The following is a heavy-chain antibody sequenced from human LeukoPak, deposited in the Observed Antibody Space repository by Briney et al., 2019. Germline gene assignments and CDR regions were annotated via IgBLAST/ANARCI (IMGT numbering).Heavy chain of an antibody. CDR1: GFTFSSYW. J-gene: IGHJ4*01. D-gene: IGHD6-13*01. CDR3: ARDGTAAGLYFDL. Sequence: PGGSLRLXCAVSGFTFSSYWMNWVRQAPGKRLEWVASIRQDGGEKSYVDSVKGRFTISRDNTKNSLYLQMSSLRAEDTAVYYCARDGTAAGLYFDLWGQGTLVTVSS. V-gene: IGHV3-7*01. CDR2: IRQDGGEK.